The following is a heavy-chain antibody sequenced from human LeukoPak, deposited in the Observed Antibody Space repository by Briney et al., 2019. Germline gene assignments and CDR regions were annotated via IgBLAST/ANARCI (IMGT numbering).Heavy chain of an antibody. J-gene: IGHJ4*02. CDR3: ARSGSLYASFDY. Sequence: GGSLRLSCTASGFTFNRDWTAWVRQAPGKGLEWVANIKEDGSEKNYVDSVKGRFTISRDNAENSVYLQMNDLRAEDTGVYYCARSGSLYASFDYWGQGTLVTVSS. CDR2: IKEDGSEK. V-gene: IGHV3-7*01. D-gene: IGHD3-16*02. CDR1: GFTFNRDW.